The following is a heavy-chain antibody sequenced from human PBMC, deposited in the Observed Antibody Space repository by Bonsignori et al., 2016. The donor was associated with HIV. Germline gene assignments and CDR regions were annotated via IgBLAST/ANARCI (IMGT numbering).Heavy chain of an antibody. CDR3: ARDKSRKGRSGMDV. V-gene: IGHV3-53*01. CDR2: ISFEGDT. Sequence: EVKLVESGGRLIRPGGSLRLSCAPSGFTVHNQYMNWVRQAPGKGLEWVSVISFEGDTYYAESVKGRFTISRDNSKNVVYLQMNSVTFEDTAVYYCARDKSRKGRSGMDVLCQGTTVTVSS. CDR1: GFTVHNQY. J-gene: IGHJ6*02.